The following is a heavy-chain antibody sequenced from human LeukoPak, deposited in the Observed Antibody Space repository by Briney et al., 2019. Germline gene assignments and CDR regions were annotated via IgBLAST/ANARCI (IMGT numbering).Heavy chain of an antibody. J-gene: IGHJ6*02. Sequence: GGSLRLSCAVSEFTFSNSWMSWVRQGPGKGLEWVAAIKEDGSEEYYMDSVKGRFTISRDNAKNSLYLHMNSLRDEDTAVYHCATYINWVAGDVWGQGTAVSVSS. V-gene: IGHV3-7*01. CDR1: EFTFSNSW. D-gene: IGHD1-1*01. CDR3: ATYINWVAGDV. CDR2: IKEDGSEE.